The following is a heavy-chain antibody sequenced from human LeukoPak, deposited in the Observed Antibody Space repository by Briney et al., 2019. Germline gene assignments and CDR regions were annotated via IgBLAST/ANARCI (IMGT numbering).Heavy chain of an antibody. CDR1: GGSISSGGYY. CDR2: IYSSGST. Sequence: SQTLSLTCTVSGGSISSGGYYWSWIRQHPGKGLEWIGYIYSSGSTYSNPSLKSRVTISVDTSKNQFSLKLSSVTAADTAVYYCARAPLVAGGGYYFDYWGQGTLVTVSS. V-gene: IGHV4-31*03. J-gene: IGHJ4*02. CDR3: ARAPLVAGGGYYFDY. D-gene: IGHD2-15*01.